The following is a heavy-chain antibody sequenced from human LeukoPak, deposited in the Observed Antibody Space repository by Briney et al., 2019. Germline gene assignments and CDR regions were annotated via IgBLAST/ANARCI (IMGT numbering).Heavy chain of an antibody. CDR1: GFTFSSYA. CDR2: ISGSGGNT. V-gene: IGHV3-23*01. J-gene: IGHJ6*03. Sequence: PGGSLRLSCAASGFTFSSYAMSWVRQAPGKGLEWVSGISGSGGNTHYADSVKGRFTISRDNSKNTLYLQMNSLRAEDTAVYYCARRDYYGSGSYYYYYYYMDVWGKGTTVTVSS. D-gene: IGHD3-10*01. CDR3: ARRDYYGSGSYYYYYYYMDV.